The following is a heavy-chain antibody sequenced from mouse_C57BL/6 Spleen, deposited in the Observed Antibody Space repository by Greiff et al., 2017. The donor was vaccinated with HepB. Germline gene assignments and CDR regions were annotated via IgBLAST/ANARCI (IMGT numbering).Heavy chain of an antibody. J-gene: IGHJ3*01. Sequence: EVQLQQSGPELVKPGASVKISCKASGYTFTDYYMNWVKQSHGKSLEWIGDINPNNGGTSYNQKFKGKATLTVDKSSSTAYMELRSLTSEDSAGYYCAREYVERGAYWGQGTLVTVSA. D-gene: IGHD2-10*02. V-gene: IGHV1-26*01. CDR2: INPNNGGT. CDR3: AREYVERGAY. CDR1: GYTFTDYY.